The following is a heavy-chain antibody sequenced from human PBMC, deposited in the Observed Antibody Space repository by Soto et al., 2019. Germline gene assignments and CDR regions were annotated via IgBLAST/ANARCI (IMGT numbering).Heavy chain of an antibody. Sequence: QVQLVQSGAEVKKPGSSVKVSCKASGGTFSSYAISWVRQAPGQGLEWMGGIIPISGTANYAQKFQGRVTITADESTSTEYMELSRLRSEDTAVYYCARSQGSSTSLEVYYYYYYGVDVWGQGTRVNVSS. D-gene: IGHD2-2*01. V-gene: IGHV1-69*01. CDR1: GGTFSSYA. CDR2: IIPISGTA. J-gene: IGHJ6*02. CDR3: ARSQGSSTSLEVYYYYYYGVDV.